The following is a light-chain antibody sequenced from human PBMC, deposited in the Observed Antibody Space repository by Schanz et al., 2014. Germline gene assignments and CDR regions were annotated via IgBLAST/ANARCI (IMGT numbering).Light chain of an antibody. CDR3: QQFINLPWT. CDR2: GAS. V-gene: IGKV3D-15*02. CDR1: QSVSTN. J-gene: IGKJ1*01. Sequence: EIVMTQSPVTLSVSPGERATLSCRASQSVSTNLAWFQQKPGQAPRLLMYGASIRAIGIPDRFSGSGSGTDFTLTITRLEPEDFGMFYCQQFINLPWTFGQGTKVEMK.